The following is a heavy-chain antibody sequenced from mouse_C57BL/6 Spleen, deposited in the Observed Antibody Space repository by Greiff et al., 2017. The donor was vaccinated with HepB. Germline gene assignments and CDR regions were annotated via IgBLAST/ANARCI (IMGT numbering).Heavy chain of an antibody. J-gene: IGHJ1*03. CDR3: ARHRELGPWYFDV. D-gene: IGHD4-1*01. CDR1: GFTFSDYY. V-gene: IGHV5-12*01. CDR2: ISNGGGST. Sequence: EVKLMESGGGLVQPGGSLKLSCAASGFTFSDYYMYWVRQTPEKRLEWVAYISNGGGSTYYPDTVKGRFTISRDNAKNTLYLQMSRLKSEDTAMYYCARHRELGPWYFDVWGTGTTVTVSS.